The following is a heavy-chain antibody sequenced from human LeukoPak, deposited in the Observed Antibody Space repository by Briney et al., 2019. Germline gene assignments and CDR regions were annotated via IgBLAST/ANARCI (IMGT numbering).Heavy chain of an antibody. J-gene: IGHJ4*02. CDR1: GFTFSSYW. CDR2: IKQDGSEK. CDR3: AKGHYDSSGYCFDY. V-gene: IGHV3-7*01. Sequence: GGSLRLSCAASGFTFSSYWMSWVRQAPGKGLEWVANIKQDGSEKYYVDSVKGRFTISRDNAKNSLYLQMNSLRAEDTAVYYCAKGHYDSSGYCFDYRGQGTLVTVSS. D-gene: IGHD3-22*01.